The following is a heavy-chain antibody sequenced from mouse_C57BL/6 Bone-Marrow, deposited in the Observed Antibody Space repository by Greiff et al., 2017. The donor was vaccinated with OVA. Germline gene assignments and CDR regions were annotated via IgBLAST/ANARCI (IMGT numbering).Heavy chain of an antibody. D-gene: IGHD1-1*01. J-gene: IGHJ1*03. CDR3: AREGFITTVVDWYCDV. CDR1: GFTFSDFY. V-gene: IGHV7-1*01. Sequence: EVKLMESGGGLVQSGRSLRLSCATSGFTFSDFYMEWVRQAPGKGLEWIAASRNKANDYTTEYSASVKGRFIVSRDTSQSILYLQMNALRAEDTAIYDCAREGFITTVVDWYCDVWGTGTTVTVSS. CDR2: SRNKANDYTT.